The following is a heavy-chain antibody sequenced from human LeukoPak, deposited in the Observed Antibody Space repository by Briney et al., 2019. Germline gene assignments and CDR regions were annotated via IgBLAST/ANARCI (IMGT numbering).Heavy chain of an antibody. CDR3: AKVTSMVAAQS. D-gene: IGHD2-15*01. Sequence: GGSLRLSCAASGFTFSSYAMSWVRQAPGKGLEWVSGISGSGGTTYYADSVKGRFTISRDNSENTLYLQMNSLRAEDTAVYYCAKVTSMVAAQSWGQGILVTVSS. J-gene: IGHJ4*02. V-gene: IGHV3-23*01. CDR2: ISGSGGTT. CDR1: GFTFSSYA.